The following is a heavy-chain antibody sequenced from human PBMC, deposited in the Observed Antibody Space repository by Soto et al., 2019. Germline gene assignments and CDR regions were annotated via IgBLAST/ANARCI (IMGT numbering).Heavy chain of an antibody. CDR2: IIPIFGTA. V-gene: IGHV1-69*12. CDR1: GGTFSNYA. CDR3: AVGSVDIVPTGMKPFDP. D-gene: IGHD5-12*01. Sequence: QVQLVQSGAEVKKPGSSVKVSCKASGGTFSNYAISWVRQAPGQGLEWMGGIIPIFGTANYAQKFQGRVTMTADESTGTADMELSSLRSEDTAIYYCAVGSVDIVPTGMKPFDPWGQGTLVTVSS. J-gene: IGHJ5*02.